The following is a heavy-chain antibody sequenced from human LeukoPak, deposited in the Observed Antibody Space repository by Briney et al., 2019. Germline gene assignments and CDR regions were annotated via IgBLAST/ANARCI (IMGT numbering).Heavy chain of an antibody. CDR1: GFAFSSNW. CDR2: ISTDARTI. V-gene: IGHV3-74*01. CDR3: VRSQETAWGLDY. D-gene: IGHD3-16*01. Sequence: GGSLRLSCAASGFAFSSNWMHWVRQAPGKGLVWVSHISTDARTITYADFVKGRFTISRDNAKNTLYLQMNSLRAEDTALYYCVRSQETAWGLDYWGQGTLVTVSS. J-gene: IGHJ4*02.